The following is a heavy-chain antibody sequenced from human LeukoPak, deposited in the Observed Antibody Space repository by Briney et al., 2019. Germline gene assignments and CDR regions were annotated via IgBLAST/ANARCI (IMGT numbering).Heavy chain of an antibody. D-gene: IGHD3-22*01. Sequence: ASVKVSCKASGYTFTGYYMHWVRQAPGQGLEWMGGIIPIFGTANYAQKFQGRVTITADESTSTAYMELSSPRSEDTAVYYCARDSSGYYSRRYFDYWGQGTLVTVSS. V-gene: IGHV1-69*13. J-gene: IGHJ4*02. CDR2: IIPIFGTA. CDR3: ARDSSGYYSRRYFDY. CDR1: GYTFTGYY.